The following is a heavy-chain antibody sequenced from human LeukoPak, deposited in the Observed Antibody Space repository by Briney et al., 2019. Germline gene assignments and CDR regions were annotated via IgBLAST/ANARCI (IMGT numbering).Heavy chain of an antibody. Sequence: GESLKISCKGSEYSFTNFWIAWVRQMPGKGLEWMGIIYPGDSDTRYSPSFQGQVTISADKSISTAYLQWSSLKASDTAMYYCASLPGIAVAGEFDYWGQGTLVTVSS. CDR1: EYSFTNFW. CDR2: IYPGDSDT. J-gene: IGHJ4*02. CDR3: ASLPGIAVAGEFDY. V-gene: IGHV5-51*01. D-gene: IGHD6-19*01.